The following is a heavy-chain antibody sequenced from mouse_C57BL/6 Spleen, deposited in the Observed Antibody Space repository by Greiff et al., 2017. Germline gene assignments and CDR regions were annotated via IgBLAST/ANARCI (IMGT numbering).Heavy chain of an antibody. D-gene: IGHD1-1*01. CDR1: GYSITSGYY. J-gene: IGHJ1*03. V-gene: IGHV3-6*01. CDR2: ISYDGSN. CDR3: ARDDLYGSSYEWYFDV. Sequence: VQLKESGPGLVKPSQSLSLTCSVTGYSITSGYYWNWIRQFPGNKLEWMGYISYDGSNNYNPSLKNRISITRDTSKNQFFLKLNSVTTEDTATYYCARDDLYGSSYEWYFDVWGTGTTVTVSS.